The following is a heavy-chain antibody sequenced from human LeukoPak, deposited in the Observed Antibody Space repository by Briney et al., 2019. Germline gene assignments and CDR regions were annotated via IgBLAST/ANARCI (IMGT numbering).Heavy chain of an antibody. V-gene: IGHV5-51*01. D-gene: IGHD6-6*01. CDR1: GYSYTSYW. CDR2: IFPGDSDT. J-gene: IGHJ4*02. CDR3: ARLSGGSSSPFDY. Sequence: GESLKISCKGSGYSYTSYWIAWVRQMPGKGLEWMGIIFPGDSDTTYSPSFQGQVTISADKSISTAYLQWSSLKASDTAMYYCARLSGGSSSPFDYWGQGTLVTVSS.